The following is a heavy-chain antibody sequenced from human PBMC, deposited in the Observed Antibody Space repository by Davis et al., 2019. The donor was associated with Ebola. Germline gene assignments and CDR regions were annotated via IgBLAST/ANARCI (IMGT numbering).Heavy chain of an antibody. D-gene: IGHD4-17*01. Sequence: PGGSLRLSCKGSGYRFTSYWIGWVRQMPGNGLDWMGIIYPGDSDTRYNPSFQGQVTISADRSINTAYLQWSSLKASDTAMYYCARRGPNYGDYVDYWGQGTLVTVSS. J-gene: IGHJ4*02. CDR2: IYPGDSDT. CDR3: ARRGPNYGDYVDY. CDR1: GYRFTSYW. V-gene: IGHV5-51*01.